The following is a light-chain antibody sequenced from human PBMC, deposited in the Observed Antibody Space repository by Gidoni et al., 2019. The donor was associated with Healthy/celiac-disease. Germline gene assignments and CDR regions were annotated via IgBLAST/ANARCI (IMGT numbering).Light chain of an antibody. J-gene: IGKJ2*01. CDR1: QSVSSN. Sequence: EIVMTQSPATLSVSPGERATLSCRASQSVSSNLAWYQQKPGQAPRLLIYGASTRATSIPARFSGSGSGTEFTLTISSLQSGDFAVYYCQQYNNWPPGHTFGQGTKLEIK. CDR2: GAS. CDR3: QQYNNWPPGHT. V-gene: IGKV3-15*01.